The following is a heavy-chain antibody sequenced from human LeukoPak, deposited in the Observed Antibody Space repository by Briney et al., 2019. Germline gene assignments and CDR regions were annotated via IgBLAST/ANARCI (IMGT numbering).Heavy chain of an antibody. J-gene: IGHJ4*02. V-gene: IGHV3-23*01. CDR3: AKGHTDSEWLYFDS. CDR1: GFTFSTYA. Sequence: GGSLRLSCGASGFTFSTYAMSWVRQAPGKGLEGVSGIRGSGDSTYYADSMKGRFTISRDNSKNTLYLQMNSLRADDTAVYYCAKGHTDSEWLYFDSWGQGSLVTVSS. CDR2: IRGSGDST. D-gene: IGHD5-12*01.